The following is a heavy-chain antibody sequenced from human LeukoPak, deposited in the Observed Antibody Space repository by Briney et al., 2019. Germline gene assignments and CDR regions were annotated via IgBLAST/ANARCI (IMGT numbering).Heavy chain of an antibody. CDR2: IYYSGST. V-gene: IGHV4-31*03. J-gene: IGHJ6*02. Sequence: SQTLSLTCTVSGGSISSGGYYWSWIRQHPGKGQEWIGYIYYSGSTYYNPSLKSRVTISVDTSKNQFSLKLSSVTAADTAVYYCARDLDGYTGMDVWGQGTTVTVSS. CDR3: ARDLDGYTGMDV. D-gene: IGHD5-24*01. CDR1: GGSISSGGYY.